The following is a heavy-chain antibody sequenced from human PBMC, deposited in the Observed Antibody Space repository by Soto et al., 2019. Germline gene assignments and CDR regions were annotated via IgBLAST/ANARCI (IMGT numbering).Heavy chain of an antibody. Sequence: GASVKVSCKASGGTFSSYAISWVRQAPGQGLEWMGGIIPIFGTANYAQKFQGRVTITADESTSTAYMELSSLRSEDTAVYYCARSRGYDSSGYYYVPGDYWGQGTLVTVSS. CDR2: IIPIFGTA. CDR3: ARSRGYDSSGYYYVPGDY. CDR1: GGTFSSYA. V-gene: IGHV1-69*13. J-gene: IGHJ4*02. D-gene: IGHD3-22*01.